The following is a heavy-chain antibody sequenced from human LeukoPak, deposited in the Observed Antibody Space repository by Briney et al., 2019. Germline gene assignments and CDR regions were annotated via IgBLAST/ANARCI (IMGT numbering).Heavy chain of an antibody. Sequence: PSETLSLTCTVSGGSISSSSYYWGWIRQPPGKGLEWIGSIYYSGSTNYNPSLKSRVTISIDTSKTQFSLKVSSVTAADTAVYYCVRRSTPFDLWGRGNLVTVSS. V-gene: IGHV4-39*07. CDR1: GGSISSSSYY. D-gene: IGHD5/OR15-5a*01. CDR3: VRRSTPFDL. CDR2: IYYSGST. J-gene: IGHJ2*01.